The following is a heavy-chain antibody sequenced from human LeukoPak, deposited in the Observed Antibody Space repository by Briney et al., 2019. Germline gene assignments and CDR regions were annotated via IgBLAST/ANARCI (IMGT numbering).Heavy chain of an antibody. D-gene: IGHD2-2*01. CDR2: IKQDGSEK. V-gene: IGHV3-7*01. CDR3: AREACSDTSCYWGGNWFDP. CDR1: GFTFSSYW. Sequence: GGSLRLSCAASGFTFSSYWMTWVRQAPGKGLEWVANIKQDGSEKYYVDSVEGRFTISRDNAKNSLYLLMDSLRAADTAVYYCAREACSDTSCYWGGNWFDPWGQGTLVTVSS. J-gene: IGHJ5*02.